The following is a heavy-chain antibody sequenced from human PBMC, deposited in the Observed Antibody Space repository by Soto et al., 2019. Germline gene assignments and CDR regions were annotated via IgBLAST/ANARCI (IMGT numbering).Heavy chain of an antibody. CDR3: AKETLGYCSSGSCRIDY. CDR2: ISGSGDST. J-gene: IGHJ4*02. CDR1: GFTFSSYA. D-gene: IGHD2-15*01. V-gene: IGHV3-23*01. Sequence: EVQLLESGGGLVQPGGSLRLSCAASGFTFSSYAMSWVRQAPGKGLGWVSTISGSGDSTYYADSVRGRFTISRDNSKNTLYLQMNSLRAEDTAVYYCAKETLGYCSSGSCRIDYWGQGTLVTVSS.